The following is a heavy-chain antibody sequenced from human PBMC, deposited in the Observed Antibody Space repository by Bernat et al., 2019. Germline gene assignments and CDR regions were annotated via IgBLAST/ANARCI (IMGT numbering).Heavy chain of an antibody. CDR2: IIHDGSNA. J-gene: IGHJ4*02. CDR1: GFTVSAFG. Sequence: QVQVVESGGGVVQPGRSLRLSCAVSGFTVSAFGMHWVRQAPGKGLEWVAVIIHDGSNAYYAESVKGRFTISRDNSKSTLYLQMNSLGAEDTAVYYCARDFTGTAVQGQPRDSWGQGTLVTVSS. V-gene: IGHV3-33*05. D-gene: IGHD3-10*01. CDR3: ARDFTGTAVQGQPRDS.